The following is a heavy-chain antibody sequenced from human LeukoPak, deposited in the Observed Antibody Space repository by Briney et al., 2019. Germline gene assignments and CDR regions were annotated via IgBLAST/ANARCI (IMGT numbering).Heavy chain of an antibody. CDR1: GYTFTDYY. CDR2: INPNSGGT. V-gene: IGHV1-2*02. Sequence: ASVKVSCKASGYTFTDYYIHWVRQAPGQGLEWMGWINPNSGGTNYAQKFQGRVTMTRDTSISTAYMELSRLRSDDTAVYYCARVEATVFPLGPSNWFDPWGQGTLVTVSS. CDR3: ARVEATVFPLGPSNWFDP. J-gene: IGHJ5*02. D-gene: IGHD4-11*01.